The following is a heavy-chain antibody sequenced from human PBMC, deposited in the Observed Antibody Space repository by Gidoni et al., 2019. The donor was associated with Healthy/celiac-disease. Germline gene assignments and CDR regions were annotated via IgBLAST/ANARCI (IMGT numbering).Heavy chain of an antibody. CDR1: GGSCSGDD. Sequence: QVQLQQWGAGLLKPSETLSLTCAVYGGSCSGDDWSWIRQPPGKGLGWMGEINHSGSTTYTPSLKSRVTLSVDTSKNQFSLKLRSVTAADTAVYYCARGLGIVGASPPPQQPLDSDYWGQGTLVTVSS. CDR3: ARGLGIVGASPPPQQPLDSDY. CDR2: INHSGST. J-gene: IGHJ4*02. V-gene: IGHV4-34*01. D-gene: IGHD1-26*01.